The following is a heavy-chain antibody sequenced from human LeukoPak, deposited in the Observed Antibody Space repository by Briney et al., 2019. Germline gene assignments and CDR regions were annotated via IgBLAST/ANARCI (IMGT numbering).Heavy chain of an antibody. V-gene: IGHV3-23*01. CDR1: GFTFSSYA. CDR2: ISGSGGST. D-gene: IGHD1-1*01. CDR3: AKGQELDDGVFDS. J-gene: IGHJ4*02. Sequence: PGGSLRLSCAASGFTFSSYAMSWVRQAPGKGLEWVSAISGSGGSTNYADSVKGRLTISRDSSKNTLSLQMNSLRAEDTAVYYCAKGQELDDGVFDSWGQGTLVTVSS.